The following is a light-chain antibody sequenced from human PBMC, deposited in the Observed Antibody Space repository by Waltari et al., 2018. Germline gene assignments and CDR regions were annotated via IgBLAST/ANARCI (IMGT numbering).Light chain of an antibody. Sequence: QSVLTQPPSASGTPGQRVPISCSGSSSNLGSNTVNWYQQPPGTAPKLLIYSKNQRPSGVPDRFSGSKSGTSASLAISGLQSEDEADYYCAAWDDSLNGYVFGTGTKVTVL. J-gene: IGLJ1*01. CDR3: AAWDDSLNGYV. V-gene: IGLV1-44*01. CDR2: SKN. CDR1: SSNLGSNT.